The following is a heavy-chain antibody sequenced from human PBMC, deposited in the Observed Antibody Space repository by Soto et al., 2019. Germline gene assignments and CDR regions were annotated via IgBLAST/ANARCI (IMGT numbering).Heavy chain of an antibody. Sequence: PSETLSLTCTVSGGSISSSSYYWGWIRQPPGKGLEWIGSIYYSGSTYYNPSLKSRVTISVDTSKNQFSLKLSSVTAADTAVYYRARHEVPHYGMDVWGQGTTVTVSS. CDR1: GGSISSSSYY. J-gene: IGHJ6*02. CDR3: ARHEVPHYGMDV. CDR2: IYYSGST. V-gene: IGHV4-39*01. D-gene: IGHD1-1*01.